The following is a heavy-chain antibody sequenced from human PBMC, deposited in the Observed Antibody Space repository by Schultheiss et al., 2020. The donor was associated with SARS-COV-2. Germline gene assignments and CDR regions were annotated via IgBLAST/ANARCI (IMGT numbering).Heavy chain of an antibody. Sequence: GSLRLSCTVSGGSISSSSYYWGWIRQPPGKGLEWIGEINHSGSTNYNPSLKSRVTISVDTPKNQFSLNLSSVTAADTAVYYCARDRGRGYFDYWGQGTLVTVSS. CDR1: GGSISSSSYY. D-gene: IGHD3-10*01. CDR3: ARDRGRGYFDY. CDR2: INHSGST. V-gene: IGHV4-39*07. J-gene: IGHJ4*02.